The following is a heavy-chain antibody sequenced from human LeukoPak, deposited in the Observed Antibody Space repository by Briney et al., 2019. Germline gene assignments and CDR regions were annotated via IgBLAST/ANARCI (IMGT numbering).Heavy chain of an antibody. V-gene: IGHV5-51*01. CDR1: GYNFPNCW. CDR2: IYPGDSDS. CDR3: ARLLDYDNSGYHYVMDY. J-gene: IGHJ4*02. Sequence: GESLKISCKGSGYNFPNCWIGWVRQMPGKGLEWMGIIYPGDSDSRYSPSFQGQVTFSADKSIATAYLQWSSLKASDTAMYYCARLLDYDNSGYHYVMDYWGQGTQVTVSS. D-gene: IGHD3-22*01.